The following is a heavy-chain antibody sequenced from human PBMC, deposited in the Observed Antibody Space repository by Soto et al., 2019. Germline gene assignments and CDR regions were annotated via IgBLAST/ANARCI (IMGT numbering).Heavy chain of an antibody. J-gene: IGHJ4*02. V-gene: IGHV4-59*01. Sequence: PSETLSLTCTVSGGSISSYYWSWIRQPPGKGLEWIGYIYHSGRTNYNPSLESRVTISLDASRNQFSLKLSSVTAADTAVFYCAREDSNSPEAFDLWGQGTLVTVSS. CDR1: GGSISSYY. CDR3: AREDSNSPEAFDL. CDR2: IYHSGRT. D-gene: IGHD5-18*01.